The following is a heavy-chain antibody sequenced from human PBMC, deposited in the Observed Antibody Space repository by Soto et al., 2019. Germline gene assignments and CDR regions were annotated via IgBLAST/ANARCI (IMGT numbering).Heavy chain of an antibody. Sequence: GGSLRHSCAASGFTFSSYAMHWVRQAPGKGLERVAVISYDGSNKYYADSVKGRFTISRDNSKNTLYLQMNSLRAEDTAVYYCARDGNTIFGVVIPYYYYGMDVWGQGTTVTVSS. CDR1: GFTFSSYA. D-gene: IGHD3-3*01. CDR2: ISYDGSNK. J-gene: IGHJ6*02. V-gene: IGHV3-30-3*01. CDR3: ARDGNTIFGVVIPYYYYGMDV.